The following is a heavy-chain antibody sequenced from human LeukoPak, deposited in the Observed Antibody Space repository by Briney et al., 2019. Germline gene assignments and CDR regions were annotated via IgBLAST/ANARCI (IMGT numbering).Heavy chain of an antibody. V-gene: IGHV1-69*05. Sequence: ASVKVSCKTSGGTFNNSAISWVRQAPGQGLEWLGGIMPLFGTAGYAQKFQGRVTITKDESTRTVYLELTSLTSDDTAVYYCARDVHGDYWSGWFDPWGQGTLVSVSS. D-gene: IGHD4-17*01. CDR2: IMPLFGTA. CDR1: GGTFNNSA. J-gene: IGHJ5*02. CDR3: ARDVHGDYWSGWFDP.